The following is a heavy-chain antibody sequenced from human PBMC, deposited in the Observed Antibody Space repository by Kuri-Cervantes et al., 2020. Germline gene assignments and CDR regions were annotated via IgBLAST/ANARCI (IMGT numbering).Heavy chain of an antibody. Sequence: GGSLRLSCSASGFIFSNHDMNWVRHTPGKGLEWVSFISTDGSTIYYADSVMGRFTISRDNSKNTLYLQMNSLRAEDTAVYYCAKEGAYSGYGEVAFDIWGQGTMVTVSS. V-gene: IGHV3-30*02. J-gene: IGHJ3*02. CDR3: AKEGAYSGYGEVAFDI. D-gene: IGHD5-12*01. CDR1: GFIFSNHD. CDR2: ISTDGSTI.